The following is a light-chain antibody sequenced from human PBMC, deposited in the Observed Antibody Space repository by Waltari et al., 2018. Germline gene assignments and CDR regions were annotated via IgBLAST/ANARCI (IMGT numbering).Light chain of an antibody. CDR1: SSDVGGYNY. CDR2: AVS. CDR3: SSYTSSSTRV. V-gene: IGLV2-14*01. Sequence: QSALTQPASVSGSPGQSITISCTGTSSDVGGYNYVLWYQQHPGKAPKLMIYAVSNRPSGVSNRFSGSKSGNTASLTISGLQAEDEADYYCSSYTSSSTRVFGGGTKLTVL. J-gene: IGLJ3*02.